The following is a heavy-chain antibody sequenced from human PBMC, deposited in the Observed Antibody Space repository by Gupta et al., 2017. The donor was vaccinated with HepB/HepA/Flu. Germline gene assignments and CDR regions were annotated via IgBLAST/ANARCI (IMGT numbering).Heavy chain of an antibody. CDR3: ARDGEYCTNGVCYRYFDY. CDR1: GGSISSYY. J-gene: IGHJ4*02. D-gene: IGHD2-8*01. V-gene: IGHV4-59*01. CDR2: IYYSGST. Sequence: QVQLQESGPGLVKPSETLSLTCTVSGGSISSYYWSWIRQPPGKGLEWIGYIYYSGSTNYNPSLKSRVTISVDTSKNQFSLKLSSVTAADTAVYYRARDGEYCTNGVCYRYFDYWGQGTLVTVSS.